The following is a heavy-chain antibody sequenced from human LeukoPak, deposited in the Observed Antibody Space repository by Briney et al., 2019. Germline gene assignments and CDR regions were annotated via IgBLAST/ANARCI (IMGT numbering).Heavy chain of an antibody. Sequence: PSETLSLTCAVYGGSFSGYYWGWIRQPPGKGLEWIGEINHSGSTNYNPSLKSRVTISVDTSKNQFSLKLSSVTAADTAVYYCAREGGSYPGSFGYWGQGTLVTVSS. V-gene: IGHV4-34*01. CDR1: GGSFSGYY. CDR2: INHSGST. D-gene: IGHD1-26*01. CDR3: AREGGSYPGSFGY. J-gene: IGHJ4*02.